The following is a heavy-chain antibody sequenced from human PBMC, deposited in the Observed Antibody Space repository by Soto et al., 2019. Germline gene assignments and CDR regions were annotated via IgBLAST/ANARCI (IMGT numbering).Heavy chain of an antibody. CDR3: AKRFTLFGEVKLSPDFDY. CDR1: GFTFSSHA. J-gene: IGHJ4*02. CDR2: ISYSGTTT. D-gene: IGHD3-3*01. V-gene: IGHV3-23*01. Sequence: EVQLLESGGGLVQPAGSLRLSCAATGFTFSSHAMSWVRQAPGKGMEWVSAISYSGTTTYYAESVKGRFTISRLNSKNTLYLQMNSLRVENTAIYYCAKRFTLFGEVKLSPDFDYWGEGTLVTVSS.